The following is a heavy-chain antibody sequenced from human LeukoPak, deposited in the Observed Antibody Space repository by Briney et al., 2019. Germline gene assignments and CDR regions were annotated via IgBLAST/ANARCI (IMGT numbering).Heavy chain of an antibody. D-gene: IGHD3-22*01. CDR1: GYTFTGYY. Sequence: ASVKVSCKASGYTFTGYYMHWARQAPGQGLEWMGWINPNSGGTNYAQKFQGRVTMTRDTSISTAYMELSRLRSDDTAVYYCARDLRRYYYDSSGYLPHDAFDIWGQGTMVTVSS. CDR2: INPNSGGT. CDR3: ARDLRRYYYDSSGYLPHDAFDI. J-gene: IGHJ3*02. V-gene: IGHV1-2*02.